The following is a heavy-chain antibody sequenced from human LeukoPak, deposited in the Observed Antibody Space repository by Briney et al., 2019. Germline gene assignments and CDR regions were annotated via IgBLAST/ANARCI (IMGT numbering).Heavy chain of an antibody. Sequence: GGSLRLSCAASGFTFSTYAMSWVRQAPGKGLEWVSAIRSSGDNTYYTDSVKGRFTMSRDISKNTLYLQMNSLGVDDTAVYYCAKGTYGGNPGRYFDYWGQGTLVTVSS. CDR3: AKGTYGGNPGRYFDY. J-gene: IGHJ4*02. D-gene: IGHD4-23*01. CDR1: GFTFSTYA. CDR2: IRSSGDNT. V-gene: IGHV3-23*01.